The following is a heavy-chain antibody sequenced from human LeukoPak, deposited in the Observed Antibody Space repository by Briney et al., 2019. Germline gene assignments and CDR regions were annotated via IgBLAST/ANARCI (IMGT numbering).Heavy chain of an antibody. Sequence: ASVKVSCKASGYTFSGFYMYWVRQAPGQGLEWMGWINCNSGGTNSAQRVQGRVSMTRDTSINTAYMELSSLTSDDTAVYYCARGRLEYDAFDIWGQGTMVTVSS. J-gene: IGHJ3*02. CDR2: INCNSGGT. CDR1: GYTFSGFY. CDR3: ARGRLEYDAFDI. V-gene: IGHV1-2*02. D-gene: IGHD3-3*01.